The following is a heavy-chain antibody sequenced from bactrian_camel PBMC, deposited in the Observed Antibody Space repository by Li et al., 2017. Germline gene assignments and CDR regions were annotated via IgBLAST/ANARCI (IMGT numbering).Heavy chain of an antibody. D-gene: IGHD6*01. Sequence: VQLVESGGGLVQPGGSLRLSCAASGSMFSYYTMSWVRQAPGKGLEWVSGINPHDGSTYYADSVKGRFTISRDNAENTLYLQLNSLKTEDTAMYYCAKDVGGSWFLFEYHYWGQGTQVTVS. CDR3: AKDVGGSWFLFEYHY. V-gene: IGHV3S1*01. J-gene: IGHJ4*01. CDR1: GSMFSYYT. CDR2: INPHDGST.